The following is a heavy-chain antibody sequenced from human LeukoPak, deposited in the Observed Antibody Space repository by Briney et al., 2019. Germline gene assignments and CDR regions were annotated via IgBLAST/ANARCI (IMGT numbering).Heavy chain of an antibody. V-gene: IGHV1-2*02. D-gene: IGHD3-22*01. J-gene: IGHJ4*02. CDR3: ARGADYYDSSTYYF. CDR2: IKPSIGGT. CDR1: GYSFTGYY. Sequence: ASVKVSCKSSGYSFTGYYIHWVRQVPGQGLEWMGWIKPSIGGTNYGQKFQDRVTMTRDTSISTAYLDLSSLRSDDTAVYYCARGADYYDSSTYYFWGQGTLVTVSS.